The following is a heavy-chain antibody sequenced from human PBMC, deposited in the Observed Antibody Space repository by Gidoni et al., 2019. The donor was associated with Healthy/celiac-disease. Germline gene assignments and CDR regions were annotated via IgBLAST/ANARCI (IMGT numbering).Heavy chain of an antibody. CDR3: ARGDSSGYYWS. V-gene: IGHV4-59*01. CDR2: IYYSGST. Sequence: QVQLQESGPGLVKPSETLSLTCTVSGGSISSYYWSWIRQHPGNGLEWIGYIYYSGSTNYNPSLKSRVTISVDTYKNQFSLKLSSLTASDTAVFYFARGDSSGYYWSWGQGTLVTVSS. CDR1: GGSISSYY. D-gene: IGHD3-22*01. J-gene: IGHJ5*02.